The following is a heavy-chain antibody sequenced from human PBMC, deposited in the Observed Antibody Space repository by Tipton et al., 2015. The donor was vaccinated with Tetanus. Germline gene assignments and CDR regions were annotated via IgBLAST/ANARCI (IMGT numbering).Heavy chain of an antibody. Sequence: TLSLTCSFFGGSSSNYYWSWIRQPPGKGLEWIGEISHSGSTSYNVSLKSRVSIAADRPKNQFSLKLSSVTAADTAVYYCARAEVNFTTAPPGYYNVYYYYGMDVWGQGTTVTVSS. CDR1: GGSSSNYY. CDR2: ISHSGST. CDR3: ARAEVNFTTAPPGYYNVYYYYGMDV. J-gene: IGHJ6*02. V-gene: IGHV4-34*01. D-gene: IGHD3-9*01.